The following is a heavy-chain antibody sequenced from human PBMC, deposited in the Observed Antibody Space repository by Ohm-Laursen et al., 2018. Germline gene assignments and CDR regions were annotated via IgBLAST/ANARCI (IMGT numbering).Heavy chain of an antibody. Sequence: ASVKVSCKASGYTFTGYYMHWVRQAPGQGLEWMGWINPNSGGTNYAQKFQGRVTMTRDTSISTAYMELSRLRSDDTAVYYCARGWAYCGGDCYAIFDYWGQGTLVTVSS. CDR2: INPNSGGT. J-gene: IGHJ4*02. CDR1: GYTFTGYY. D-gene: IGHD2-21*02. V-gene: IGHV1-2*02. CDR3: ARGWAYCGGDCYAIFDY.